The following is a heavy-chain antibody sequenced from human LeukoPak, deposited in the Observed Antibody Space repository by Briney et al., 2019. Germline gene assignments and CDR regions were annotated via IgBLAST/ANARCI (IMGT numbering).Heavy chain of an antibody. CDR3: ARRAIRGYSYVVFDY. J-gene: IGHJ4*02. CDR1: GGSISSGSYY. Sequence: PSETLSLTCTVSGGSISSGSYYWSWLRQPAGKGLEWIGRIYSSGSTYYNPSLKSRVTISVDTSKNQFSLKLSSLTAADTAVYYCARRAIRGYSYVVFDYWGQGTLVTVSS. V-gene: IGHV4-61*02. D-gene: IGHD5-18*01. CDR2: IYSSGST.